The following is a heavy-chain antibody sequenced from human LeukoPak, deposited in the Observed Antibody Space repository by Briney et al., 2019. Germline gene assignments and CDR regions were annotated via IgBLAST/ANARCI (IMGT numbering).Heavy chain of an antibody. V-gene: IGHV4-38-2*02. CDR1: GGSFSGYY. D-gene: IGHD1-26*01. J-gene: IGHJ6*03. Sequence: SETLSLTCAVYGGSFSGYYWGWIRQPPGKGLEWIGSIYHSGSTYYNPSLKSRVTISVDTSKNQFSLKLSSVTAADTAVYYCARDSGSYYPYYYYYMDVWGKGTTVTVSS. CDR3: ARDSGSYYPYYYYYMDV. CDR2: IYHSGST.